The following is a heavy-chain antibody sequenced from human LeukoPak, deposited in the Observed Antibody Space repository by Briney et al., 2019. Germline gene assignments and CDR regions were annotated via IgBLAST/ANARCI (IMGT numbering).Heavy chain of an antibody. CDR3: ARQLGYCAAGTCYFDS. V-gene: IGHV3-69-1*01. CDR2: LSSGRSP. CDR1: GFAISTYA. D-gene: IGHD2-8*02. Sequence: GGSLRLSCAASGFAISTYAMAWVRQAPGEGLEWISSLSSGRSPSYSDSLEGRLTMSSDNARNTLYLQMDNLRGEDTAMYYCARQLGYCAAGTCYFDSWGHGTQVTVSS. J-gene: IGHJ4*01.